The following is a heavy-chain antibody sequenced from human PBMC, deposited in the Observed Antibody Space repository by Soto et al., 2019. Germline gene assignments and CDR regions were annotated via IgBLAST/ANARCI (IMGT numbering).Heavy chain of an antibody. CDR2: IYHSGST. V-gene: IGHV4-4*02. CDR1: SGSISSSNW. Sequence: PSETLSLTCAVSSGSISSSNWWSWVRQPPGKGLEWIGEIYHSGSTNYNPSLKSRVTISVDKSKNQFSLKLSSVTAADTAVYYCARAYRDYGDYDFYYYMDVWGKGTTVTVSS. J-gene: IGHJ6*03. D-gene: IGHD4-17*01. CDR3: ARAYRDYGDYDFYYYMDV.